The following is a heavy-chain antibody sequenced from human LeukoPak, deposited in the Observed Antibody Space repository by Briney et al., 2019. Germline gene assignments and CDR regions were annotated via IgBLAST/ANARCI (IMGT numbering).Heavy chain of an antibody. Sequence: SLRLSCAASGFTFDDYAMHWVRQAPGKGLEWVSGISWNSGSIGYADSVKGRFTISRDNAKNSLYLQMNSLRAEDTALYYCAKGTYSSGYYYYYGMDVWGQGTTVTVSS. CDR2: ISWNSGSI. V-gene: IGHV3-9*01. CDR3: AKGTYSSGYYYYYGMDV. CDR1: GFTFDDYA. J-gene: IGHJ6*01. D-gene: IGHD3-22*01.